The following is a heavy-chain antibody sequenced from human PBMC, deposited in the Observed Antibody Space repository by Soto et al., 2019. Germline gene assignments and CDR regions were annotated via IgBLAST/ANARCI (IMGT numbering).Heavy chain of an antibody. J-gene: IGHJ4*02. Sequence: EVQLVESGGGLVQPGGSLRLSCAASGLTFSSYWMSWVRQAPGKGLEWVANIKPDGSERYYMDSVKGRFTISRDNANRSLYLQMNSMRGEDSAVYYCATESWYNSRFWGQRTLVTVSS. CDR2: IKPDGSER. D-gene: IGHD1-20*01. V-gene: IGHV3-7*01. CDR1: GLTFSSYW. CDR3: ATESWYNSRF.